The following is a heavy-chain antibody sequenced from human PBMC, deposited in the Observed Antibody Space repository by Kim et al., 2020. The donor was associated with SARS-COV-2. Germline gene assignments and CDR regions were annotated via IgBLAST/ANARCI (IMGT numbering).Heavy chain of an antibody. Sequence: ASVKVSCKASGYTFTSYDINWVRQATGQGLEWMGWMNPNSGNTGYAQKFQGRVTMTRNTSISTAYMELSSLRSEDTAVYYCARGPNYSSGWYWDYYYYMDDWGKRTTVTVSS. J-gene: IGHJ6*03. CDR1: GYTFTSYD. CDR2: MNPNSGNT. D-gene: IGHD6-19*01. V-gene: IGHV1-8*01. CDR3: ARGPNYSSGWYWDYYYYMDD.